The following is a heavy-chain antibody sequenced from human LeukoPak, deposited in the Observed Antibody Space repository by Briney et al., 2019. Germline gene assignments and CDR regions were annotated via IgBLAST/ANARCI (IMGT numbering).Heavy chain of an antibody. CDR1: GFTFSSYS. CDR3: ARGLYYDILTGQDYYFDY. CDR2: ISSSSYI. J-gene: IGHJ4*02. Sequence: GGSLRLSCAASGFTFSSYSMNWVRQAPGKGLEWVSSISSSSYIYYADSVKGRFTISRDNAKNSLYLQMNSLRAEDTAVYYCARGLYYDILTGQDYYFDYWGQGTLVTVSS. V-gene: IGHV3-21*01. D-gene: IGHD3-9*01.